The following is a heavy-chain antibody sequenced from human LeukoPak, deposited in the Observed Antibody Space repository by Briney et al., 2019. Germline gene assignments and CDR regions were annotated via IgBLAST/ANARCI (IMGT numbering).Heavy chain of an antibody. J-gene: IGHJ6*02. CDR3: AKAELRYFDWLYPYYYGMDV. CDR2: ISGSGGST. Sequence: GGSLRLSCAASGFTFSDYAMTWVRQAPGKGLEWVSGISGSGGSTYSADSVKGRFTISRDNSKNTLYLQMNSLRAEDTAVYYCAKAELRYFDWLYPYYYGMDVWGQGTTVTVSS. V-gene: IGHV3-23*01. D-gene: IGHD3-9*01. CDR1: GFTFSDYA.